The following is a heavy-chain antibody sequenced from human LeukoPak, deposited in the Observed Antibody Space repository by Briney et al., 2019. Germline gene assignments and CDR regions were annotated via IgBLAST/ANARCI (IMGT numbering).Heavy chain of an antibody. Sequence: SETLSLTCTVSGGSISSSSYYWGWIRQPPGKGLEWIGYIYYSGSTYYNPSLKSRVTISVDTSKNQFSLKLSSVTAADTAVYYCASTPGGGTTLSLVSSWFDPWGQGTLVTVSS. CDR1: GGSISSSSYY. D-gene: IGHD1-7*01. CDR3: ASTPGGGTTLSLVSSWFDP. CDR2: IYYSGST. V-gene: IGHV4-31*03. J-gene: IGHJ5*02.